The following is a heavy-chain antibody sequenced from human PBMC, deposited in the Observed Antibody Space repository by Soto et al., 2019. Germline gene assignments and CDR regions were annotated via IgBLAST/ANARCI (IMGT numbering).Heavy chain of an antibody. Sequence: GASVKVSCKASGGTFSSYAISWVRQAPGQGLEWMGGIIPIFGTANYAQKFQGRVTITADKSTSTAYMELSSLRSEDTAVYYCARSGDSSGYYRVWCQGTLVTVSS. CDR3: ARSGDSSGYYRV. D-gene: IGHD3-22*01. CDR1: GGTFSSYA. J-gene: IGHJ4*02. CDR2: IIPIFGTA. V-gene: IGHV1-69*06.